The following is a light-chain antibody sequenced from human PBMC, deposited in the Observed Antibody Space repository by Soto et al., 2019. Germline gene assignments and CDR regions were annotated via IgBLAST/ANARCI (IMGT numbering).Light chain of an antibody. CDR2: GAS. V-gene: IGKV3-15*01. CDR3: QQSNNWPWT. Sequence: EIVMTQSPATLSVSPGERATLSCRASQSLTSNLAWYQQKPGQAPRLLIYGASTRATGIPARFSGSGSGTEFTLTISSLQSEDFAVYYCQQSNNWPWTFGQGTKVDSK. CDR1: QSLTSN. J-gene: IGKJ1*01.